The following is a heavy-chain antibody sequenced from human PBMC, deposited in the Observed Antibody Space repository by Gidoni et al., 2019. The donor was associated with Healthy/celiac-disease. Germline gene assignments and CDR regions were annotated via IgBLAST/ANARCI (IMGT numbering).Heavy chain of an antibody. V-gene: IGHV4-34*01. Sequence: QVQLQQWGAGLLKPSETLSLTCAVYGGSFRGYYWSWIRQPPGKGLEWIGDINHSGSTNYNPSLKSRVTISVDTSKNQFSLKLSSVTAADTAVYYCARIVPNSGYDSGFDYWGQGTLVTVSS. CDR3: ARIVPNSGYDSGFDY. J-gene: IGHJ4*02. D-gene: IGHD5-12*01. CDR1: GGSFRGYY. CDR2: INHSGST.